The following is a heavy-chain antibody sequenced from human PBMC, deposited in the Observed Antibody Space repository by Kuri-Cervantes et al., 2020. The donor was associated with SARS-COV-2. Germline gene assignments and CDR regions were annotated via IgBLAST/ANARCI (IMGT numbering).Heavy chain of an antibody. CDR1: GYRFTSYG. Sequence: GESLKISCKASGYRFTSYGIGWVRQMPGKGLEWVGIIFPGDSDTRFSPSFEGQVTISADKSINTAYLQWSSLKASDTALYYCARHVAVTTSYYYYYGMDVWGQGTTVTVSS. CDR2: IFPGDSDT. J-gene: IGHJ6*02. V-gene: IGHV5-51*01. CDR3: ARHVAVTTSYYYYYGMDV. D-gene: IGHD4-11*01.